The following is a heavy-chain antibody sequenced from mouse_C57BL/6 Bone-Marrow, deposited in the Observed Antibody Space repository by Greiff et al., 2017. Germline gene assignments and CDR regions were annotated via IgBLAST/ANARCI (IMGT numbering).Heavy chain of an antibody. CDR2: IRSKSNNYAT. Sequence: EVQLVESGGGLVQPKGSLKLSCAASGFSFNTSAMNWVRQAPGKGLEWVARIRSKSNNYATYYADSVKDRFTISRDDSESMLYLQMNNLKTEDTAMYYCVRGCDEEVFAYWGQGTLVTVSA. J-gene: IGHJ3*01. D-gene: IGHD3-3*01. CDR3: VRGCDEEVFAY. V-gene: IGHV10-1*01. CDR1: GFSFNTSA.